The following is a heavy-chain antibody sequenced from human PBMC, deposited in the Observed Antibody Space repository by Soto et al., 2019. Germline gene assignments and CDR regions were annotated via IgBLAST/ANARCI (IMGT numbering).Heavy chain of an antibody. V-gene: IGHV5-51*01. CDR2: MHPGEDDI. CDR3: ARPRWGPMSRDTFYFDY. J-gene: IGHJ4*02. D-gene: IGHD3-10*02. CDR1: GYIFVSYW. Sequence: PGESLKISCIGSGYIFVSYWIGWVRQMPGKGLEWMAIMHPGEDDIIYNPSFQGQVTISADRSITTYMQWRSLKASDTAIYYCARPRWGPMSRDTFYFDYWGQGTPVTVSS.